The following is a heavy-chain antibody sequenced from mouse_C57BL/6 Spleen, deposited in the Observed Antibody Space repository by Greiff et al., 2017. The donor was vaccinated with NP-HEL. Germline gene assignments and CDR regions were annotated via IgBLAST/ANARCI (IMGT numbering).Heavy chain of an antibody. CDR2: ISSGSSTI. CDR3: ARGESYYSPYYAMDY. D-gene: IGHD2-12*01. Sequence: EVNVVESGGGLVKPGGSLKLSCAASGFTFSDYGMHWVRQAPEKGLEWVAYISSGSSTIYYADTVKGRFTISRDNAKNTLFLQMTSLRSEDTAMYYCARGESYYSPYYAMDYWGQGTSVTVSS. CDR1: GFTFSDYG. V-gene: IGHV5-17*01. J-gene: IGHJ4*01.